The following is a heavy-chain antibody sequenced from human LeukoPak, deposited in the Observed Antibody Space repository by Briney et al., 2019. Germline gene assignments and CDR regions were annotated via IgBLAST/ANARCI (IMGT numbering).Heavy chain of an antibody. D-gene: IGHD6-19*01. V-gene: IGHV1-69*13. J-gene: IGHJ6*02. Sequence: SVKVSRKASGGTFSSYAISRVRQAPGQGLEWMGGIIPIFGTANYAQKFQGRVTITADESTSTAYMELSSLRSEDTAVYYCARVEWTAVAGTGYDYYGMDVWGQGTTVTVSS. CDR1: GGTFSSYA. CDR2: IIPIFGTA. CDR3: ARVEWTAVAGTGYDYYGMDV.